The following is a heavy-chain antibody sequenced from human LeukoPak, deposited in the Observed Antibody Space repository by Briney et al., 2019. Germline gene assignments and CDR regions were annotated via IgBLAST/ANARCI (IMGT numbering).Heavy chain of an antibody. CDR3: AREGALLWFGELLPYFDY. D-gene: IGHD3-10*01. Sequence: ASVKVSCKASGYTFTGYYMHWVRQAPGQGLEWMGIINPSGGSTSYAQKFQGRVTMTRDTSTSTVYMELSSLRSEDTAVYYCAREGALLWFGELLPYFDYWGQGTLVTVSS. CDR2: INPSGGST. V-gene: IGHV1-46*01. CDR1: GYTFTGYY. J-gene: IGHJ4*02.